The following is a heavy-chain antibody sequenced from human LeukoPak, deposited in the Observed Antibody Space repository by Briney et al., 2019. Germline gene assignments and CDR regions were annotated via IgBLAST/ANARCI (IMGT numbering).Heavy chain of an antibody. CDR1: GGSIISSSYY. CDR2: IYYSGST. CDR3: ARQPYYYDSSGYWFDY. V-gene: IGHV4-39*01. D-gene: IGHD3-22*01. J-gene: IGHJ4*02. Sequence: SETLSLTCTVSGGSIISSSYYWGWIRQPPGKGLEWIGSIYYSGSTYYNPSLKSRVTISVDTSKNQFSLKLSSVTAADTAVYYCARQPYYYDSSGYWFDYWGQGTLVTVSS.